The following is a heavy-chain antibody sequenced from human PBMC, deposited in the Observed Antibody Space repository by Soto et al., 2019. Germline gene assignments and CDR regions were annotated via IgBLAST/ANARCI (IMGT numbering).Heavy chain of an antibody. CDR1: GFTFSSYE. CDR3: ARGGFSPRNYCYYYGMDV. V-gene: IGHV3-48*03. J-gene: IGHJ6*02. CDR2: ISSSGSTI. Sequence: GGSLSLSCAASGFTFSSYEMNWVRQAPGKGLEWVSYISSSGSTIYYADSVKGRFTISRDNAKNSLYLQMNSLRAEDTAVYYCARGGFSPRNYCYYYGMDVWGQGTTVTVSS.